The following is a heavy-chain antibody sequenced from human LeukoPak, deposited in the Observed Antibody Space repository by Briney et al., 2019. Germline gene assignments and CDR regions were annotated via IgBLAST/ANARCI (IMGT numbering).Heavy chain of an antibody. CDR1: GFTFSSYA. CDR3: ARGLVLVPIYNWFDP. V-gene: IGHV3-30-3*01. CDR2: ISYDGSNK. Sequence: GRSLRLSCAASGFTFSSYAKHWVRQAPGKGLEWVAVISYDGSNKYYADSVKGRFTISRDNSKNTLYLQMNSLRAEDTAVYYCARGLVLVPIYNWFDPWGQGTLVTVSS. D-gene: IGHD6-13*01. J-gene: IGHJ5*02.